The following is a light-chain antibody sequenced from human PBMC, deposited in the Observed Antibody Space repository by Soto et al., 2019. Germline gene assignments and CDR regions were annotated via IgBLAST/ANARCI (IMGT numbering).Light chain of an antibody. CDR1: QSISSY. CDR2: AAS. CDR3: QQRYSTLT. J-gene: IGKJ5*01. V-gene: IGKV1-39*01. Sequence: DIQMTQSPSSLSASVGDRVTITCRASQSISSYLNWYQQKPGKAPKLLIYAASSLQSGVPSRFSGSGSGTDFTLTISSLQPEDFATYYCQQRYSTLTFGQGTRLEIK.